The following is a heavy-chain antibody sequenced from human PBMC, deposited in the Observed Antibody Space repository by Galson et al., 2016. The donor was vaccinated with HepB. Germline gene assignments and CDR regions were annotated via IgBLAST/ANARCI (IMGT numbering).Heavy chain of an antibody. V-gene: IGHV3-7*01. D-gene: IGHD6-13*01. CDR2: IKKAGGEI. J-gene: IGHJ6*03. Sequence: SLRLSCAASGFTLGNYWMNWARQAPGKGREWLANIKKAGGEINYVDSVKGRFTISRDNAKNSLYLQMNSLRAEDTAVYYCARDLIAAAGRTFYYCYYYMDVWGKGTTVTVSS. CDR3: ARDLIAAAGRTFYYCYYYMDV. CDR1: GFTLGNYW.